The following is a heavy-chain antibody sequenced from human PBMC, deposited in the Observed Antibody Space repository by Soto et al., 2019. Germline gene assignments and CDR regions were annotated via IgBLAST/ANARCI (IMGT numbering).Heavy chain of an antibody. CDR1: GGSLTNYY. Sequence: SETLSLTCTVSGGSLTNYYWSWIRQPPGKGLEWIGYIYYSGTNNYNPSLKSRLTMSVDTTSDQFSLALSSVTAADTAVYYCARLDAIKLSGLSYSYHYIGVWGRGTTVTVS. V-gene: IGHV4-59*08. D-gene: IGHD5-12*01. J-gene: IGHJ6*03. CDR2: IYYSGTN. CDR3: ARLDAIKLSGLSYSYHYIGV.